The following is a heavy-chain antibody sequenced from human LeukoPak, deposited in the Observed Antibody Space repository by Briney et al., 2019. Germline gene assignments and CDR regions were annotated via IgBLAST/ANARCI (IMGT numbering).Heavy chain of an antibody. CDR3: AREGRGCSSTSCYQDY. V-gene: IGHV1-2*02. CDR1: GYTFTGYY. Sequence: ASVKVSCKASGYTFTGYYMPWVRQAPGQGLEWMGWINPNSGGTNYAQKFQGRVTMTRDTSISTAYMELSRLRSDDTAVYYCAREGRGCSSTSCYQDYWGQGTLVTVSS. CDR2: INPNSGGT. J-gene: IGHJ4*02. D-gene: IGHD2-2*01.